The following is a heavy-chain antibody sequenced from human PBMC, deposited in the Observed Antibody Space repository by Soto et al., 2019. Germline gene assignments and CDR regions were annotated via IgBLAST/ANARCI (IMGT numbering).Heavy chain of an antibody. J-gene: IGHJ4*02. CDR2: FYYSGST. V-gene: IGHV4-39*01. CDR3: ARRREYDSSGYHHIDY. CDR1: GGSISTSSHY. D-gene: IGHD3-22*01. Sequence: QLQLQESGPGLVKPSETLSLTCTVSGGSISTSSHYWDWFRQPPGKGLEWIGSFYYSGSTYSNPSLKSRVTMSVDTSKSQFSLWLSSVTAADTAVYYCARRREYDSSGYHHIDYWGRGTLVTVSS.